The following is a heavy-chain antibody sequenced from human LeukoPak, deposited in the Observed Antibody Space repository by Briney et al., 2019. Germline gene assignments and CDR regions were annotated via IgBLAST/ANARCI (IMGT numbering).Heavy chain of an antibody. CDR2: MNQDGGEK. CDR3: ARDLGYSSFDY. V-gene: IGHV3-7*01. D-gene: IGHD2-15*01. CDR1: GFTFREYW. J-gene: IGHJ4*02. Sequence: GGSLRLSCAASGFTFREYWMSWVRQAPGKGLEWVANMNQDGGEKNYVDSVKGRFTISRDNARNSLYLQMNSPTVDDTAVYYCARDLGYSSFDYWGQGALVTVSS.